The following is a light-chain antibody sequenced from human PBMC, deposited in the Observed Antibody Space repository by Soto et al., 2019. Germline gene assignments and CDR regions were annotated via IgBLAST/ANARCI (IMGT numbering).Light chain of an antibody. CDR3: QQYGHSPLT. CDR1: QSLTNGY. CDR2: ETS. J-gene: IGKJ4*01. V-gene: IGKV3-20*01. Sequence: IVVTQSPGTLSVSPGERATLSCRASQSLTNGYLAWYQQKTGQAPRLLIYETSSSAAGLPASFTGSGAGTDLTLTISRLQPGDSAEYCCQQYGHSPLTFGGGTKCELK.